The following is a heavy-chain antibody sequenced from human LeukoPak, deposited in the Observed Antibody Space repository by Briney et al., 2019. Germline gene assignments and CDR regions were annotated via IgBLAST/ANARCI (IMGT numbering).Heavy chain of an antibody. CDR3: AKGMEASGIAAAGTGDY. V-gene: IGHV3-9*01. CDR1: GFTFDDYA. Sequence: GGSLRLSCAASGFTFDDYAMHWVRQAPGKGLEWVPGISWNSGSIGYADSVKGRFTISRDNAKNSLYLQMNSLRAEDTALYYCAKGMEASGIAAAGTGDYWGQGTLVTVSS. J-gene: IGHJ4*02. D-gene: IGHD6-13*01. CDR2: ISWNSGSI.